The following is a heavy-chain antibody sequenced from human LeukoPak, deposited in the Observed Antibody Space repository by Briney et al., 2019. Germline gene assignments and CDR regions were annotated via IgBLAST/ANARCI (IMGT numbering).Heavy chain of an antibody. CDR1: GFTFSSYW. J-gene: IGHJ4*02. CDR3: AKGLLEEWFGEMKGGAFDY. CDR2: IKQDGSEK. V-gene: IGHV3-7*03. D-gene: IGHD3-10*01. Sequence: GGSLRLSCAASGFTFSSYWMSWVRQAPGKGLEWVANIKQDGSEKYYVDSVKGRFTISRDNSKNTLYLQMNSLRAEDTAVYYCAKGLLEEWFGEMKGGAFDYWGQGTLVTVSS.